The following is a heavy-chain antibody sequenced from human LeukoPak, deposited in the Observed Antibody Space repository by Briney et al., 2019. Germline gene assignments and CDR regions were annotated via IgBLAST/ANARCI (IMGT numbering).Heavy chain of an antibody. V-gene: IGHV4-31*03. CDR3: ARVPPYNWNYGEYYFGY. D-gene: IGHD1-7*01. CDR2: IYYSGST. CDR1: DGSISSGGYY. Sequence: PSQTLSLTCTVSDGSISSGGYYWSWIRQHPGKGLEWIGYIYYSGSTYYNPSLKSRVTISVDTSKNQFSLKLSSVTAADTAVYYCARVPPYNWNYGEYYFGYWGQGTLVTVSS. J-gene: IGHJ4*02.